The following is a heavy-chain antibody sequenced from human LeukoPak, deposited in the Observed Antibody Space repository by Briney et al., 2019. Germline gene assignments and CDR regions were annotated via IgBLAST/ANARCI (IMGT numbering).Heavy chain of an antibody. CDR3: VRDSKEYSSSLSWFDP. Sequence: GGSLRLSCAASGFSFSSFWMSWVRQAPGKGLEWVANIRQDGSEKYYVDSVKGRFTISRDNARNSLYLQMNSLRAEDTAMYYCVRDSKEYSSSLSWFDPWGQGTLVTVSS. D-gene: IGHD6-6*01. CDR2: IRQDGSEK. CDR1: GFSFSSFW. V-gene: IGHV3-7*01. J-gene: IGHJ5*02.